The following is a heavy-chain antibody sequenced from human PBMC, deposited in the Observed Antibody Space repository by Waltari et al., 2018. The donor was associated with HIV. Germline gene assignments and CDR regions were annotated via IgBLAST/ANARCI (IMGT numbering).Heavy chain of an antibody. J-gene: IGHJ4*02. V-gene: IGHV3-30*18. CDR3: AKDKGGVTYIFDY. CDR1: GFPFSSYG. Sequence: QVQLVESGGGVVQPGRSLRLSCAASGFPFSSYGMHWVRQAPGKGLEWVAVISYDGSNKYYADGVKGRFTISRDNSKNTLDLQMNSLRAEDTAVYYCAKDKGGVTYIFDYWGQGTLVTVSS. D-gene: IGHD1-1*01. CDR2: ISYDGSNK.